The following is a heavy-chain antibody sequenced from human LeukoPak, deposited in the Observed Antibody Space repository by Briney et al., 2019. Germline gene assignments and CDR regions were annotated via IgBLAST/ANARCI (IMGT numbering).Heavy chain of an antibody. CDR3: AKLTGDQDY. V-gene: IGHV3-21*04. CDR2: IGTSGDYI. J-gene: IGHJ4*02. D-gene: IGHD7-27*01. Sequence: GGSLRLSCTASGFIFSTYNMNWVRQAPGKGLEWVSSIGTSGDYIYYADSVKGRFTISRDNSKNTLYLQMNSLRAEDTAIYYCAKLTGDQDYWGQGTLVTVSS. CDR1: GFIFSTYN.